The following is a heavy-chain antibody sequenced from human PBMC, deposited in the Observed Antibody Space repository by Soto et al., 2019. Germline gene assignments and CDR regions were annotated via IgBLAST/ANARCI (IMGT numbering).Heavy chain of an antibody. CDR2: ISSSSSYI. CDR3: ARIQPGYTAFDI. D-gene: IGHD5-12*01. J-gene: IGHJ3*02. Sequence: PGGSLRLSCAASGFTFSSYSMNWVRQAPGKGLEWVSSISSSSSYIYYADSVKGRFTISRDNAKNSLYLQMNSLRAEDTAVYYCARIQPGYTAFDIWGQGTMVTVSS. V-gene: IGHV3-21*01. CDR1: GFTFSSYS.